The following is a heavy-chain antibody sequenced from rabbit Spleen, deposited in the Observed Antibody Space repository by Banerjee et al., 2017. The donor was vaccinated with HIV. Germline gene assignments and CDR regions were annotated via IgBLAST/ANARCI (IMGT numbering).Heavy chain of an antibody. J-gene: IGHJ4*01. CDR1: GFSFSNKAV. CDR3: ARDAGRGDYIDGVFNL. V-gene: IGHV1S45*01. Sequence: QEQLVEYGGDLVQPEGSLTLTCKASGFSFSNKAVMCWVRQAPGKGLEWIACIYTGNSKTYYASWAKGRFTISKTSSTTVTLQMTSLTVADTATYFCARDAGRGDYIDGVFNLWGPGTLVTVS. CDR2: IYTGNSKT. D-gene: IGHD8-1*01.